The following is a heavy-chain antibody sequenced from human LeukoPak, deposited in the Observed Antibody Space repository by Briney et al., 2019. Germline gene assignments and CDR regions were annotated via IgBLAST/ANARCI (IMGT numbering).Heavy chain of an antibody. D-gene: IGHD1-1*01. CDR3: AGGNWNTDY. J-gene: IGHJ4*02. CDR2: INHSGST. Sequence: SETLSLTCAVYGGSFSGYYWSWIRQPPGKGLEWIGEINHSGSTNYNPSLKSRVTISVDTSKNQFSLKLSSVTAADTAVYYCAGGNWNTDYRGQGTLVTVSS. CDR1: GGSFSGYY. V-gene: IGHV4-34*01.